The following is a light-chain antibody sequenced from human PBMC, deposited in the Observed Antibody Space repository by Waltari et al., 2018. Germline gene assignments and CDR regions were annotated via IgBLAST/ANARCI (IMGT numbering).Light chain of an antibody. CDR2: DVS. V-gene: IGLV2-11*01. J-gene: IGLJ3*02. Sequence: QSALTQPRSVSGSPGQSVTISCTGTSSDVGGYNYVSWYQQHPGKAPKLIIYDVSKRPSGVPDRCPGSKSGNTASLTISGLQADIEADYYCCSYAGSYTWVFGGGTKLTVL. CDR3: CSYAGSYTWV. CDR1: SSDVGGYNY.